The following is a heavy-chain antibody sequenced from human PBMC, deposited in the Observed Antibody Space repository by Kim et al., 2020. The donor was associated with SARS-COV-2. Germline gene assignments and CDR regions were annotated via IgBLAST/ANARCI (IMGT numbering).Heavy chain of an antibody. D-gene: IGHD1-26*01. Sequence: GESLKISCKGSGYSFTSYWIGWVRQMPGKGLEWMAIIYPGDSDTRYSPPFQGQVTISADKSISTAYLQWSSLKASDTAMYYCARISGSYYVYYYGMDVWGQGTTVTVSS. J-gene: IGHJ6*02. V-gene: IGHV5-51*01. CDR2: IYPGDSDT. CDR1: GYSFTSYW. CDR3: ARISGSYYVYYYGMDV.